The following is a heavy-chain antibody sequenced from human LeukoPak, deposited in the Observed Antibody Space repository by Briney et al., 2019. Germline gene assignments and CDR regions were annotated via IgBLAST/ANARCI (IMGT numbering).Heavy chain of an antibody. CDR1: GYTFTSYG. D-gene: IGHD2-15*01. V-gene: IGHV1-18*01. CDR2: ISAYNGNT. Sequence: ASVKVSCKASGYTFTSYGISWVRQAPGQGLEWMGWISAYNGNTNYAQELQGRVTMTTDTSTSTAYMELRSLRSDDTAVYYCARVRRYCSGGSCYFDYWGQGTLVTVSS. CDR3: ARVRRYCSGGSCYFDY. J-gene: IGHJ4*02.